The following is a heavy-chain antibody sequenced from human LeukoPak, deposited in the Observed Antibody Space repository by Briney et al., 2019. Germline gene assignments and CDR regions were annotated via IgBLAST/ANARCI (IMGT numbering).Heavy chain of an antibody. J-gene: IGHJ5*02. D-gene: IGHD1-26*01. CDR3: AREFYYEGVDP. V-gene: IGHV4-38-2*02. CDR2: NHHSGTT. CDR1: GYSISSDYF. Sequence: SETLSLTCTVSGYSISSDYFWAWIRQPPGTGLEWIGSNHHSGTTYYNQSLKSRVTISVDTSKNQFSLKLTSVTAADTAVYYCAREFYYEGVDPWGQGTLVTVSS.